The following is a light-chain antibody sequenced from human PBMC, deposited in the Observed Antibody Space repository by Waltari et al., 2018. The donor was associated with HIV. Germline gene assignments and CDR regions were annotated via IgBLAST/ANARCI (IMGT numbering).Light chain of an antibody. CDR1: SGSIASNY. CDR3: QSSYTNNQV. Sequence: NFMLTQPHSVSESPGKTVTISCTRSSGSIASNYVQWYQQRPGSAPTAVIYEHNQRASGVPDRFSVSVDSSSNSASLTISGLKTEDEADYYCQSSYTNNQVFGGGTKLTVL. V-gene: IGLV6-57*03. J-gene: IGLJ3*02. CDR2: EHN.